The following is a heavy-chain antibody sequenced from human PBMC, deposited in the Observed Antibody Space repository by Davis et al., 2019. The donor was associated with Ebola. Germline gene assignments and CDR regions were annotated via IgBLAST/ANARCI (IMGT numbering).Heavy chain of an antibody. J-gene: IGHJ3*02. D-gene: IGHD1-20*01. V-gene: IGHV5-51*01. Sequence: GESLKISCKDSGNSFTSHWIGWVRQMPGTGLDWMGIIYTGDSDTRYSPSFRGQVTISADKSFKTAFLQWSSLKASDTARYYCATLRRTITGMDDGFDIWGQGTMVTVSS. CDR2: IYTGDSDT. CDR3: ATLRRTITGMDDGFDI. CDR1: GNSFTSHW.